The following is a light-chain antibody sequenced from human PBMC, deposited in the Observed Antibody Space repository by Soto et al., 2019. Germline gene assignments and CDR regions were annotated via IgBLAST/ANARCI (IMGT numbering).Light chain of an antibody. CDR3: QQFNSYPII. J-gene: IGKJ5*01. CDR1: QDIRGA. CDR2: DVS. V-gene: IGKV1-13*02. Sequence: AIQLTQSLTLLSASVGDRVIVTCRASQDIRGALAWYQQKPGKAPKILIYDVSSLQSGVPSRFSGSSSGTDVTLTISGLQPEDFATYYRQQFNSYPIIFGQGTRLDIK.